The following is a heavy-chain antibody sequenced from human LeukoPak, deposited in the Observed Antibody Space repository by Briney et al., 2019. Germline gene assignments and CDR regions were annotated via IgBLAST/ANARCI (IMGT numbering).Heavy chain of an antibody. Sequence: GGSLRLSCAASGFIFSRYGMSWVRQAPGKGLEWVSTISGSGGTTYYGDSVEGRFTISRDNSKNTLYLQMNSLRAEDTAVYYCAKDLDGGSRYYYYYMDVWGKGTTVTVSS. CDR2: ISGSGGTT. CDR1: GFIFSRYG. D-gene: IGHD4-23*01. J-gene: IGHJ6*03. CDR3: AKDLDGGSRYYYYYMDV. V-gene: IGHV3-23*01.